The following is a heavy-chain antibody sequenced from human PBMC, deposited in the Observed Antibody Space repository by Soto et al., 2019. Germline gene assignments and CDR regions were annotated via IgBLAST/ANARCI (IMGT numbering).Heavy chain of an antibody. V-gene: IGHV3-21*01. J-gene: IGHJ6*02. D-gene: IGHD2-15*01. CDR1: GFTFSSCT. CDR3: SGCSGGACHQNYGMDV. Sequence: EVHLVESGGGLVKPGGSLRLSCAVSGFTFSSCTMNWVRQAPVKGLEWVSSISPSTSHIYYADSVKGRFTISRDNAKNSLFLQINSLRAEDTAVYYCSGCSGGACHQNYGMDVWGQWTTVTVSS. CDR2: ISPSTSHI.